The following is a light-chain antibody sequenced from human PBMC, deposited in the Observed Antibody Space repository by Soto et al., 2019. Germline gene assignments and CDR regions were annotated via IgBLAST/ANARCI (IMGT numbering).Light chain of an antibody. V-gene: IGKV3-15*01. CDR3: QQYNNWSPT. CDR1: QSVSSN. Sequence: DIVMTQSPATLSASPGERATITCRASQSVSSNLAWYQQKPGQAPRLLIYGASTRATGIPAGLSGSGSGTEFTLTISSLQSEDYAVYYCQQYNNWSPTFGQGTKVDIK. CDR2: GAS. J-gene: IGKJ1*01.